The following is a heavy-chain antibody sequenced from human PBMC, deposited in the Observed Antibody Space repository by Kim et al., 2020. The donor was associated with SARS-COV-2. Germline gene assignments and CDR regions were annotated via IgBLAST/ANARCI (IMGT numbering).Heavy chain of an antibody. V-gene: IGHV1-18*01. J-gene: IGHJ6*02. CDR3: ARDRPSFTFGGAEFEYYYYGMDV. D-gene: IGHD3-16*01. CDR2: ISAYNGNT. CDR1: GYTFTSYG. Sequence: ASVKVSCKASGYTFTSYGISWVRQAPGQGLEWMGWISAYNGNTNYAQKLQGRVTMTTDTSTSTAYMELRSLRSDDTAVYYCARDRPSFTFGGAEFEYYYYGMDVWGQGTTVTVSS.